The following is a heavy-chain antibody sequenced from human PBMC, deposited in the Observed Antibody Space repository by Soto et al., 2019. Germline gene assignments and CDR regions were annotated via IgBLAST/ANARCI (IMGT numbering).Heavy chain of an antibody. CDR2: ISYDGSNK. V-gene: IGHV3-30*18. D-gene: IGHD2-15*01. J-gene: IGHJ4*02. Sequence: PGGSLRLSCAASGLPFSSYGMHWVRQAPGKGLEWVAVISYDGSNKYYADSVKGRFTISRDNSKNTLYLQMNSLRAEDTAVYYCAKDVQDVVVVAAPGFDYWGQGTLVTVSS. CDR3: AKDVQDVVVVAAPGFDY. CDR1: GLPFSSYG.